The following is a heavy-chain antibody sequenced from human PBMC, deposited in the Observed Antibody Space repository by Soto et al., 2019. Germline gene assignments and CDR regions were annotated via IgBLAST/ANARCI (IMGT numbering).Heavy chain of an antibody. CDR2: ISYDASAS. D-gene: IGHD3-22*01. J-gene: IGHJ4*02. Sequence: QVQLVESGGGVVQPGTSLRLSCAASGITFSAFAMHWVRQAPGKGLEWVARISYDASASSNADSEKGRFTISRDNSRSTRYLQMNSLRTVDTAIYYGVRDYNDGSGRFDYWGQGALVTVSS. V-gene: IGHV3-30-3*01. CDR3: VRDYNDGSGRFDY. CDR1: GITFSAFA.